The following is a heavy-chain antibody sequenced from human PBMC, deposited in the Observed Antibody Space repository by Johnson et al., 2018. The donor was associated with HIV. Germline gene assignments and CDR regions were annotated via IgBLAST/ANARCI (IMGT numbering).Heavy chain of an antibody. D-gene: IGHD6-13*01. J-gene: IGHJ3*02. CDR2: IRYDGSNK. CDR3: ARVTGDSSSWYVGAFDI. Sequence: QVQLVESGGGVVQPGGSLRLSCAASGFTFSSYGMHWVRQAPGKGLEWVAFIRYDGSNKYYADSVKGRFTISRDNSKNTLYLQMNSLRAEDTAVYYCARVTGDSSSWYVGAFDIWGQGTMVTVSS. V-gene: IGHV3-30*02. CDR1: GFTFSSYG.